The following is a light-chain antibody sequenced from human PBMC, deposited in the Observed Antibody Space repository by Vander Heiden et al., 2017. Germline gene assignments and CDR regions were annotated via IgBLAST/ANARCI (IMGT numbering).Light chain of an antibody. Sequence: EIVLTQSPGTLSLSPGERATLSCRTSQNVNSLYFAWYQQKPGQAPRLLIDGASSRATGIPDRCSGGGSGTEFTLTIRRLEPEDVAVYFCQQYGTSPYTFGQGTKLEI. CDR3: QQYGTSPYT. CDR2: GAS. CDR1: QNVNSLY. J-gene: IGKJ2*01. V-gene: IGKV3-20*01.